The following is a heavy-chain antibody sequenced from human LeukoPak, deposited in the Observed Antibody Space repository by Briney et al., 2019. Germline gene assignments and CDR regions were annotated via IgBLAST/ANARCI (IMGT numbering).Heavy chain of an antibody. CDR1: GGSISSGDYY. J-gene: IGHJ4*02. D-gene: IGHD3-9*01. V-gene: IGHV4-30-4*01. Sequence: SETLSLTCTVSGGSISSGDYYWSWIRQPPGKGLEWIGYIYYSGSTYYNPSLKSRVTISVDASKNQFSLKLSSVTAADTAVYYCARIMRDLTGSILFDYWGQGTLVTVSS. CDR2: IYYSGST. CDR3: ARIMRDLTGSILFDY.